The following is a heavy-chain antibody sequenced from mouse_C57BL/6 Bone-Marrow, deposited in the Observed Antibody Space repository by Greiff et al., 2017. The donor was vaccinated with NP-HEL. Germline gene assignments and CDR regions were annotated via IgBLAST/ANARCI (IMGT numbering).Heavy chain of an antibody. V-gene: IGHV2-2*01. CDR2: IWSGGST. CDR3: AGRGGFITTVDYAMDD. Sequence: QVQLKESGPGLVQPSQSLSITCTVSGFSLTSYGVHWVRQSPGKGLEWLGVIWSGGSTDYNAAFISRLSISKDNSKSQVFFKMNSLQADDTAIYYCAGRGGFITTVDYAMDDWGQGTSVTVSS. CDR1: GFSLTSYG. D-gene: IGHD1-1*01. J-gene: IGHJ4*01.